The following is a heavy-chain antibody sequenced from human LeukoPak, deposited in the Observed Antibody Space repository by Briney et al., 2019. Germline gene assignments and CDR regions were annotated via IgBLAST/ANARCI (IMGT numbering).Heavy chain of an antibody. Sequence: GGSLRLSCAASGFTFDDYGMSWVRQAPGKGLEWVSGINWNGGSTGYADSVKGRFTISRDNAKNSLYLQMNSLRAEDTAVYYCARAGGLYCSGGSCYFYWGQGTLVTVSS. CDR2: INWNGGST. V-gene: IGHV3-20*04. CDR3: ARAGGLYCSGGSCYFY. CDR1: GFTFDDYG. J-gene: IGHJ4*02. D-gene: IGHD2-15*01.